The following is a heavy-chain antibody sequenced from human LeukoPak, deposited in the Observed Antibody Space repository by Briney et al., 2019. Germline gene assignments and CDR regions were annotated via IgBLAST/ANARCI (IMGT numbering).Heavy chain of an antibody. Sequence: PTASVKVSCKASGYTFTGYYIHWVRQAPGQGLEWKGWINPNSGDTNYAQNFQGRVTMTRDTSTSTAYMELTSLRSDVTAVYYCATARDRISVYGSFDYWGKGTLFTVSS. V-gene: IGHV1-2*02. J-gene: IGHJ4*02. CDR1: GYTFTGYY. D-gene: IGHD5/OR15-5a*01. CDR3: ATARDRISVYGSFDY. CDR2: INPNSGDT.